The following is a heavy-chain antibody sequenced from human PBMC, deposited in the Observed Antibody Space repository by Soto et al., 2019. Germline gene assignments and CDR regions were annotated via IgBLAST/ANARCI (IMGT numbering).Heavy chain of an antibody. CDR3: ASWVIALGGTGYFRH. J-gene: IGHJ1*01. D-gene: IGHD6-19*01. V-gene: IGHV3-23*01. CDR1: GFTLSMSA. CDR2: ISANGGRA. Sequence: EVQLMESGGGLVQPGGSLRLSCASSGFTLSMSAVNWVRQAPGKGLEWVSGISANGGRANYADSVKGRFSLSRDNSKNTMFLQMDSLTAEDTAIYYCASWVIALGGTGYFRHWGQGTLVTVSS.